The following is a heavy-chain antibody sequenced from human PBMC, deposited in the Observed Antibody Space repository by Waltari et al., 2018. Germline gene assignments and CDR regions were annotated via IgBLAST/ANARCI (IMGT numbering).Heavy chain of an antibody. D-gene: IGHD2-2*01. CDR1: GGSFSGYY. J-gene: IGHJ4*02. Sequence: QVQLQQWGAGLLKPSETLSLTCAVYGGSFSGYYWSWIRQPPGKGLEWIGEIKHSGSTNYNPSLKSRVTISVDTAKNQFSLKLGSVTAADTAVYYCARGGDIVVVPAAPFDFDYWGQGTLGTVSS. V-gene: IGHV4-34*01. CDR2: IKHSGST. CDR3: ARGGDIVVVPAAPFDFDY.